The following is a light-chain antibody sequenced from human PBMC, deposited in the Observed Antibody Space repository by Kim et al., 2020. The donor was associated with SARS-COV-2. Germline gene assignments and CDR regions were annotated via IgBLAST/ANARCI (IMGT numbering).Light chain of an antibody. CDR2: SVR. Sequence: VTLTAAAGTGTVTCGSYPTWFQQKPGQPPRALIYSVRNRHSWTPARFSGSLLGGKAVLTVSGVQPEDEADYYCLLYYGGANLVFGGGTQLTVL. J-gene: IGLJ2*01. CDR1: TGTVTCGSY. CDR3: LLYYGGANLV. V-gene: IGLV7-43*01.